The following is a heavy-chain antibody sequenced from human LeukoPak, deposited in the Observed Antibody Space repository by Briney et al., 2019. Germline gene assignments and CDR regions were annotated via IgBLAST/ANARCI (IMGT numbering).Heavy chain of an antibody. D-gene: IGHD3-22*01. CDR2: IHRSGSP. Sequence: SETLSLTCTFSLDSTTSNFWSWVRQPPGKGLEWIGEIHRSGSPNYNPSLQSRVTISIDRSRNQIALELSSVTAADTAVYYCARSYDSRGYYFYGMDVWGQGTTVTVSS. V-gene: IGHV4-4*02. J-gene: IGHJ6*02. CDR3: ARSYDSRGYYFYGMDV. CDR1: LDSTTSNF.